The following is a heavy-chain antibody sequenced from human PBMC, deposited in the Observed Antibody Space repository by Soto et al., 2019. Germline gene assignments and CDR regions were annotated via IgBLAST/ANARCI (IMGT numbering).Heavy chain of an antibody. J-gene: IGHJ3*02. CDR3: ARAYSDAFDI. CDR2: ISSSGTGI. V-gene: IGHV3-11*01. D-gene: IGHD2-15*01. Sequence: QVQLVESGGGLVKPGGSLRLSCAASGFTFRDYYMIWIRQAPGKGLEWAAYISSSGTGIYYPDSVKGRFTISRDNAKNSRYLQMSSLRAEDTAVYYCARAYSDAFDIWGQGTMVTVSS. CDR1: GFTFRDYY.